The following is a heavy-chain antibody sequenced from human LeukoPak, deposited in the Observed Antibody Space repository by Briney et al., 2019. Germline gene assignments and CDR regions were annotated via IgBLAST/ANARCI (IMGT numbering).Heavy chain of an antibody. D-gene: IGHD3-3*01. V-gene: IGHV3-30*02. CDR3: AKTTITILDAFDI. Sequence: GGSLRLSCAASGFTFSSYGMHWVRRAPGKGLEWVAFIRYDGSNKYYADSVKGRFTISRDNSKNTLYLQMNSLRAEDTAVYYCAKTTITILDAFDIWGQGTMVTVSS. J-gene: IGHJ3*02. CDR2: IRYDGSNK. CDR1: GFTFSSYG.